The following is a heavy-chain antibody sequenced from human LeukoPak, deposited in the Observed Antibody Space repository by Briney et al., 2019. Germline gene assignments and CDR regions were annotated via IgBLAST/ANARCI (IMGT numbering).Heavy chain of an antibody. CDR3: ARFKVTVTSIP. V-gene: IGHV3-74*01. Sequence: GGSLRLSCAASGFTFSDYWMHWVRQAPGKGLVWVSRINPDGSSASYADSVKGRSTISRDNAKNTLYLQMNSLRAEDTAVYYCARFKVTVTSIPWGQGTLVTVSS. CDR1: GFTFSDYW. CDR2: INPDGSSA. D-gene: IGHD4-11*01. J-gene: IGHJ5*02.